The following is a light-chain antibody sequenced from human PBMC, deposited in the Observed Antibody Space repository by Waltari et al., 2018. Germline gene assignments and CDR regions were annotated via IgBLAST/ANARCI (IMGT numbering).Light chain of an antibody. Sequence: DIQMTQSPSTLSACVGDRVTITCRASQSLSNWLAWYQQKPGKAPKVLIYKASTLKSGLPTMFSSSASATDFPLTISSLQPDDFTTYYYQQNRILWTFGQGTKVEIK. V-gene: IGKV1-5*03. CDR2: KAS. CDR1: QSLSNW. CDR3: QQNRILWT. J-gene: IGKJ1*01.